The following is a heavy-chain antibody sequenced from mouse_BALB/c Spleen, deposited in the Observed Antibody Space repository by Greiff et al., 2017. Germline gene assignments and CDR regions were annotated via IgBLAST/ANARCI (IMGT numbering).Heavy chain of an antibody. V-gene: IGHV5-17*02. Sequence: EVMLVESGGGLVQPGGSRKLSCAASGFTFSSFGMHWVRQAPEKGLEWVAYISSGSSTIYYADTVKGRFTISRDNPKNTLFLQMTSLRSEDTAMYYCARPYYGNLAYWGQGTLVTVSA. CDR3: ARPYYGNLAY. J-gene: IGHJ3*01. CDR1: GFTFSSFG. CDR2: ISSGSSTI. D-gene: IGHD2-10*01.